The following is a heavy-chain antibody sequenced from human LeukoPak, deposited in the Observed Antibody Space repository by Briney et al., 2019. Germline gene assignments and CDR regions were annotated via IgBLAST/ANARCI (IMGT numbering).Heavy chain of an antibody. J-gene: IGHJ4*02. CDR3: ARLYCSGGSCYSGY. D-gene: IGHD2-15*01. V-gene: IGHV4-59*08. CDR1: GGSFSGYY. Sequence: SETLSLTCAVYGGSFSGYYWSWIRQPPGKGLEWIGYIYYSGSTNYNPSLKSRVTISVDTSKNQFSLKLSSVTAADTAVYYCARLYCSGGSCYSGYWGQGTLVTVSS. CDR2: IYYSGST.